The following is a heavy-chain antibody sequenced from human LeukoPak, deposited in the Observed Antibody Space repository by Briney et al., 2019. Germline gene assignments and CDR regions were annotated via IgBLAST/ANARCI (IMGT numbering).Heavy chain of an antibody. J-gene: IGHJ4*02. CDR2: IYSGGST. CDR1: GFTFSSNY. CDR3: ARDLSGPSIGDY. V-gene: IGHV3-53*01. Sequence: GGSLRLSCAASGFTFSSNYMSWVRQAPGKGLEWVSVIYSGGSTYYADSVKGRFTISRDNSENTLYLQMNSLRAEDTAVYYCARDLSGPSIGDYWGQGTLVTVSS. D-gene: IGHD6-6*01.